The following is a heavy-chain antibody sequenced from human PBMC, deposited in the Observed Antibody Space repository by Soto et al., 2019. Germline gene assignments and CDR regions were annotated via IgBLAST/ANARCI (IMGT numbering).Heavy chain of an antibody. D-gene: IGHD6-6*01. Sequence: ASVKVSCKASGYTFTGYYMHWVRQAPGQGLEWMGWINPNSGGTNYAQKFQGWVTMTRDTSISTAYMELSRLRSDDTAVYYCARDGYSSSGGAYYHYMDVWGKGTTVTVSS. J-gene: IGHJ6*03. CDR1: GYTFTGYY. V-gene: IGHV1-2*04. CDR3: ARDGYSSSGGAYYHYMDV. CDR2: INPNSGGT.